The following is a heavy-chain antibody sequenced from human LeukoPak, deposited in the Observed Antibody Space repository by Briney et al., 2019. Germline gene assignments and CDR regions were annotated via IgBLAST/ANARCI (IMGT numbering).Heavy chain of an antibody. Sequence: GGSLRLSCAASGFTFSDYYMSWIRQAPGKGLEWVSYISSSGSTIYYADSVKGRFTISRDNAKNSLYLQMNSLRAEDTAVYYCRTDGYNTDFMDVWGKGTTVTVSS. CDR1: GFTFSDYY. D-gene: IGHD5-24*01. CDR3: RTDGYNTDFMDV. CDR2: ISSSGSTI. V-gene: IGHV3-11*01. J-gene: IGHJ6*04.